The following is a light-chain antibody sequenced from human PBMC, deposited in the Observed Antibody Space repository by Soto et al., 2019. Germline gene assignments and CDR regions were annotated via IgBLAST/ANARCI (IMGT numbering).Light chain of an antibody. CDR1: QSIRAW. J-gene: IGKJ1*01. Sequence: DVQMTQSPSTLSASVGERVTITCRASQSIRAWLAWYQQKPGKAPKLLIYKASTLKSGVPSRFSGSGSGTEFTLTISSLQPDDFATYYCQHYNSYSEAFGQGTKVDI. CDR3: QHYNSYSEA. CDR2: KAS. V-gene: IGKV1-5*03.